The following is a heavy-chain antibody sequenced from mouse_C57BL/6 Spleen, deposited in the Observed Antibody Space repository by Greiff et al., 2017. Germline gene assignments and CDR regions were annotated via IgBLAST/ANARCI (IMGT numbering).Heavy chain of an antibody. D-gene: IGHD4-1*01. CDR2: IRNKANGYTT. Sequence: EVQGVASGGGLVQPGGSLSLSCAASGFTFTDYYMSWVRQPPGKALEWLGFIRNKANGYTTEYSASVKGRFTISRDNSQSILYLQMNALRAEDSATYYCARFRANWDDYVDYWGQGTTLTVSS. V-gene: IGHV7-3*01. CDR1: GFTFTDYY. CDR3: ARFRANWDDYVDY. J-gene: IGHJ2*01.